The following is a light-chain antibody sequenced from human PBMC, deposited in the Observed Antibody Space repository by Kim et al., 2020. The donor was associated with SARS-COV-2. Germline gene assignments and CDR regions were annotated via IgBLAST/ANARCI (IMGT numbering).Light chain of an antibody. Sequence: SYELTQPPSVSVSPGQTASITCSGDKLGDNYACWYQQKPGQSPVLVIYQDSKRPSGIPERFSGSNSGNTATLTISGTQAMDEADYYCQAWDSSTYVFG. J-gene: IGLJ1*01. CDR1: KLGDNY. CDR3: QAWDSSTYV. CDR2: QDS. V-gene: IGLV3-1*01.